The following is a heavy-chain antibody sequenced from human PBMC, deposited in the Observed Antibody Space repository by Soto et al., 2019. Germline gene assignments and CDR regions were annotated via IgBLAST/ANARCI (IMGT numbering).Heavy chain of an antibody. Sequence: QVQLVQSGAEVKKPGSSVKVSCKASGGTFSNYAFSWVRQAPGQGLEWMGGMNPIFGTPNYAQKFRGRVTITADESTSTAYMELRSLRSEDTAVYYCARDPYSSGYYSIYSFGMDVWGQGTTVTVSS. CDR3: ARDPYSSGYYSIYSFGMDV. J-gene: IGHJ6*02. CDR1: GGTFSNYA. CDR2: MNPIFGTP. D-gene: IGHD6-19*01. V-gene: IGHV1-69*01.